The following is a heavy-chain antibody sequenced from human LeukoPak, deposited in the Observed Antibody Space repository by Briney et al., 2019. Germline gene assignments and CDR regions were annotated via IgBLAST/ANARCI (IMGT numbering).Heavy chain of an antibody. CDR2: INPNSGGT. CDR1: GYTFTGYY. V-gene: IGHV1-2*02. CDR3: ARVGDDIVVVPAATEDYYYYYGMDV. D-gene: IGHD2-2*01. J-gene: IGHJ6*04. Sequence: GASVKVSCKASGYTFTGYYMHWVRQAPGQGLERMGWINPNSGGTNYAQKFQGRVTMTRDTSISTAYMELSRLRSDDTAVYYCARVGDDIVVVPAATEDYYYYYGMDVWGKGTTVTVSS.